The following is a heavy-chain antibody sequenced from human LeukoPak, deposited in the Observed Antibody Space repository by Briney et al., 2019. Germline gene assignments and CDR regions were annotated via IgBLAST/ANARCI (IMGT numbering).Heavy chain of an antibody. CDR2: VNHRGDT. D-gene: IGHD1-1*01. Sequence: SETLSLTCAVYGGSFSAYYWSWIRHSPGKGLQWIAEVNHRGDTNYNPYVKGRVTISVDTSKNQFSLKVTSLTAADTAVYYCARGPTISETGYFDYWGQGTLVTVSS. V-gene: IGHV4-34*01. CDR1: GGSFSAYY. J-gene: IGHJ4*03. CDR3: ARGPTISETGYFDY.